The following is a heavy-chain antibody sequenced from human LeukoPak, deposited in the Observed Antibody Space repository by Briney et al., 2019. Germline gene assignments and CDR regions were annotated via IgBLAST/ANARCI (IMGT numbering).Heavy chain of an antibody. CDR1: GYSFTSNV. Sequence: ASVKVSCKASGYSFTSNVISWVRQAPGQGLEWMGWISAYNGNTNYAQKLQGRVTMTTDTSTSTAYMELRSLRSDDTAVYYCARFGLGKHIEVAGIPFDIWGQGTMVTLSS. CDR2: ISAYNGNT. D-gene: IGHD6-19*01. V-gene: IGHV1-18*01. CDR3: ARFGLGKHIEVAGIPFDI. J-gene: IGHJ3*02.